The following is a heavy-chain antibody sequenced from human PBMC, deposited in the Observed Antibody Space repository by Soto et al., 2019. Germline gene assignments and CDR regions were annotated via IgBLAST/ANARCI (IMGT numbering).Heavy chain of an antibody. CDR3: ATMSIAALLDF. CDR2: IYNSGST. D-gene: IGHD6-6*01. J-gene: IGHJ4*02. V-gene: IGHV4-59*01. CDR1: GGSISGYY. Sequence: SETLSLTCTVSGGSISGYYWSWIRQPPGKGLEWIGYIYNSGSTNYNPSLKSRVTISVDTSKNQFSLKLSSVTAAGTAVYYCATMSIAALLDFWGQGTLVTVSS.